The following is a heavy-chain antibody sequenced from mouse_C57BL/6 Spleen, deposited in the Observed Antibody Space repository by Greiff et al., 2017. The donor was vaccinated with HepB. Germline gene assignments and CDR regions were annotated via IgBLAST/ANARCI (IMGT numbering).Heavy chain of an antibody. D-gene: IGHD1-1*01. J-gene: IGHJ4*01. CDR2: IYPGSGST. Sequence: VQLQQPGAELVKPGASVKMSCKASGYTFTSYWITWVKQRPGQGLEWIGDIYPGSGSTNYNEKFKSKATLTVDTSSSTAYMQLSSLTSEDSAVYYCARSHYYGSSYEAMDYWGQGTSVTVSS. CDR1: GYTFTSYW. CDR3: ARSHYYGSSYEAMDY. V-gene: IGHV1-55*01.